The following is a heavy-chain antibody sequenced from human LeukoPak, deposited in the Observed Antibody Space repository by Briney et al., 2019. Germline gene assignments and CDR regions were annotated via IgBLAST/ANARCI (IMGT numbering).Heavy chain of an antibody. J-gene: IGHJ4*02. Sequence: GGSLRLSCAASVFNFSSDSMYWVRQAPWKGREWVAAISGSGGITYYADSVKGRFTISRDNSKNTLYLQMNSLRAEDTAVYYCAKVYSNYGTVDYCGQGTLVTVSS. CDR1: VFNFSSDS. D-gene: IGHD4-11*01. V-gene: IGHV3-23*01. CDR2: ISGSGGIT. CDR3: AKVYSNYGTVDY.